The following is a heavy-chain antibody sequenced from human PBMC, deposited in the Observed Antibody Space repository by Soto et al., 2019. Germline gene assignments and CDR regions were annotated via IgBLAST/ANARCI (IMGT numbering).Heavy chain of an antibody. V-gene: IGHV3-33*01. J-gene: IGHJ6*02. D-gene: IGHD6-13*01. CDR3: VRDGQQVVPWGLDA. CDR1: GFTISHHG. CDR2: IWGGGSNK. Sequence: GGSLRLSCVGSGFTISHHGIHWVRQPQGKGLEGLAFIWGGGSNKEYSDSAKGRVTISHDSAKNTLYLQMDRLSAEDTAVYKCVRDGQQVVPWGLDAWGQGTMVTVCS.